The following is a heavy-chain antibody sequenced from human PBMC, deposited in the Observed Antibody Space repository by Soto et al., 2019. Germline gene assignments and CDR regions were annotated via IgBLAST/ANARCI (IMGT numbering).Heavy chain of an antibody. CDR3: ARSIAARLNWFDP. Sequence: EVQLVESGGGLVQPGGSLRLSCAASGFTFSSYWMSWVRQAPGKGLEWVANIKQDGSEKYYVDSVKGRLTISRDNAKNSLYLQMNSRRAEDTAVYYCARSIAARLNWFDPWGQGTLVTVSS. CDR1: GFTFSSYW. D-gene: IGHD6-6*01. CDR2: IKQDGSEK. J-gene: IGHJ5*02. V-gene: IGHV3-7*01.